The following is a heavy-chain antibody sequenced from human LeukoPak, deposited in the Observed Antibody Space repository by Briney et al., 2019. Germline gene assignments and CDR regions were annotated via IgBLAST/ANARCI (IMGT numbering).Heavy chain of an antibody. Sequence: GGSLRLSCAASGFTFSSYSMNWVRQAPGKGLEWVGFISSRAYGGTTEYAASVKGRFTISRDDSKSIAYLQMNSLRTEDTAVYYCTRVAYYYYMDVWGKGTTVTISS. CDR3: TRVAYYYYMDV. CDR1: GFTFSSYS. V-gene: IGHV3-49*04. CDR2: ISSRAYGGTT. J-gene: IGHJ6*03.